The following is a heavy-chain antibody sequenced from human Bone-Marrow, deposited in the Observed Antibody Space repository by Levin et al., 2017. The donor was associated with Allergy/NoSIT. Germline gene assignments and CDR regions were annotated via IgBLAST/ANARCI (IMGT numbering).Heavy chain of an antibody. D-gene: IGHD4-17*01. J-gene: IGHJ4*02. CDR2: IHYSGST. CDR1: GVSITWGDYK. V-gene: IGHV4-39*01. Sequence: SCTVSGVSITWGDYKWGWIRQPPGKALEWIGSIHYSGSTYYNPSLNSRGSMSVDTSRSQFSLELRSLTAADTAVYYCGRAPYGDPRVFDYWGQGTLVTVSS. CDR3: GRAPYGDPRVFDY.